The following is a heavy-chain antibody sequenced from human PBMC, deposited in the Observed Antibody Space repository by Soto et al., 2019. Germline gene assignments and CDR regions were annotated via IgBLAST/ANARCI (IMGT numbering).Heavy chain of an antibody. CDR3: ARGGGTILASLT. D-gene: IGHD2-2*01. J-gene: IGHJ5*02. Sequence: ASVKVSCKASGYTFTGYFIHWVRQAPGEGLEWVGYINPNSGVTKYAPRFLGRVTITWDTSIRTAYMDLNNLRSDDTAVYFCARGGGTILASLTWGPGTLVTVSS. CDR2: INPNSGVT. CDR1: GYTFTGYF. V-gene: IGHV1-2*02.